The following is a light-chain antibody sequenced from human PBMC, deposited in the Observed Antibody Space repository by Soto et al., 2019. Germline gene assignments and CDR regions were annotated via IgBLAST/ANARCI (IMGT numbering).Light chain of an antibody. CDR1: QSVSSSY. V-gene: IGKV3-20*01. CDR3: QQYGSSPPLT. Sequence: EIMLTQSPGTLSLSPGERATLSCRASQSVSSSYLAWCQQRPGQAPRLLFYDGSSRATGIPARFSGSGSGTDFTLTISRLEPEDFAVYYCQQYGSSPPLTFGGGTKVDI. J-gene: IGKJ4*01. CDR2: DGS.